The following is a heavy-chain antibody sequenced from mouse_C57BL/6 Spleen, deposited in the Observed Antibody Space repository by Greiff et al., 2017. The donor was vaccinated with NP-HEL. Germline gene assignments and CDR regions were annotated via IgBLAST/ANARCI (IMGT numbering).Heavy chain of an antibody. D-gene: IGHD1-1*02. V-gene: IGHV1-26*01. J-gene: IGHJ1*03. CDR3: ALVGYYWYFDV. Sequence: VQLQQSGPELVKPGASVKISCKASGYTFTDYYMNWVKQSHGKSLEWIGDINPNNGGTSYNQKFKGKATLTVDTSSSTAYMGLRSLTSEDSAVYYCALVGYYWYFDVWGTGTTVTVAS. CDR2: INPNNGGT. CDR1: GYTFTDYY.